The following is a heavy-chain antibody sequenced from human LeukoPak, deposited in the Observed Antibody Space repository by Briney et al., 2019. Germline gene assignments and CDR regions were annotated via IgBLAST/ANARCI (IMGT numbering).Heavy chain of an antibody. D-gene: IGHD3-16*01. CDR2: IFSGGSQ. Sequence: GGSLRLSWAAAGFTVSSHYIGSVRQARGRGLGWDSVIFSGGSQYYAASGKGRFTISRDNSKNTLYLQMNSLRAEDTAVYYCARDWGEGFDYWGQGTLVTVSS. CDR3: ARDWGEGFDY. V-gene: IGHV3-53*01. CDR1: GFTVSSHY. J-gene: IGHJ4*02.